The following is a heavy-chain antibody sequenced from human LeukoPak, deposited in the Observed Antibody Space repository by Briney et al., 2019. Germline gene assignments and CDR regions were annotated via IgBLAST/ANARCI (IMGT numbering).Heavy chain of an antibody. J-gene: IGHJ6*03. D-gene: IGHD3-16*01. CDR2: INSDGSST. CDR1: GFSFSDYN. CDR3: ARVRGDYDYTGTYYYYMDV. Sequence: PGGSLRLSCAASGFSFSDYNMHWVRQAPGKGLVWVSRINSDGSSTSYADSVKGRFTISRDNAKNTLYLQMNSLRAEDTAVYYCARVRGDYDYTGTYYYYMDVWGKGTTVTISS. V-gene: IGHV3-74*01.